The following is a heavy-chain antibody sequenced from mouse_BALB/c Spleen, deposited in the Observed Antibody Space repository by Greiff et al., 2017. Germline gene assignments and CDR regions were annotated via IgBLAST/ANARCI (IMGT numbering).Heavy chain of an antibody. Sequence: QVQLKQSGAELMKPGASVKISCKATGYTFSSYWIEWVKQRPGHGLEWIGEILPGSGSTNYNEKFKGKATFTADTSSNTAYMQLSSLTSEDSAVYYCARGRALAYWGQGTLVTVSA. CDR2: ILPGSGST. CDR3: ARGRALAY. CDR1: GYTFSSYW. J-gene: IGHJ3*01. D-gene: IGHD3-3*01. V-gene: IGHV1-9*01.